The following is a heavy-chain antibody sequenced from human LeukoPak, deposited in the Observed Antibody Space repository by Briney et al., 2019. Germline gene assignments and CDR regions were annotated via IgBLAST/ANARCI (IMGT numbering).Heavy chain of an antibody. CDR2: IYPGDSDT. CDR1: GYRFTTYW. Sequence: GESLKISCKGSGYRFTTYWIGWVRQMPGKGLEWMGIIYPGDSDTRYSPSFQGQVTISADKSISTAYLQWSSLKASDTAMYYCARLIATTHGEIDWFDPWGQGTLVTVSS. D-gene: IGHD4-17*01. CDR3: ARLIATTHGEIDWFDP. J-gene: IGHJ5*02. V-gene: IGHV5-51*01.